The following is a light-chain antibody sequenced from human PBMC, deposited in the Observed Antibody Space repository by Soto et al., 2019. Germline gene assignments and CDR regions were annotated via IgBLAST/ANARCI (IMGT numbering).Light chain of an antibody. CDR3: SSYTSSSTYVV. Sequence: QSALTRPASVSGSPGQSITISCTGTSSDVGGYNYVSWYQQHPGKAPKLMIYDVSNRPSGVSNRFSGSKSGNTASLTISGVQAEDEADYYCSSYTSSSTYVVFGGGTKLTVL. J-gene: IGLJ2*01. CDR2: DVS. V-gene: IGLV2-14*01. CDR1: SSDVGGYNY.